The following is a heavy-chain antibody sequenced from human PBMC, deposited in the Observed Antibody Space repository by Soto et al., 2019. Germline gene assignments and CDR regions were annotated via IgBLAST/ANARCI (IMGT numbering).Heavy chain of an antibody. V-gene: IGHV1-69*12. CDR2: IIPIFGTA. CDR1: GSTFSSYA. D-gene: IGHD2-2*01. Sequence: QVQLVQSGAEVKKPGSSVKVSCKASGSTFSSYAISWVRQAPGQGLEWMGGIIPIFGTANYAQKFQGRVTITADESTSTAYMELSSLRSEDTAVYYCAKLPAADYYYGMDVWGQGTTVTVSS. CDR3: AKLPAADYYYGMDV. J-gene: IGHJ6*02.